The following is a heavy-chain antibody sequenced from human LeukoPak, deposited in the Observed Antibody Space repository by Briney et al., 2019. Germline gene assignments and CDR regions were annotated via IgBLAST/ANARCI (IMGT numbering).Heavy chain of an antibody. CDR1: GYTFTCYY. V-gene: IGHV1-2*02. CDR3: ARAKESSGWYNDWFDP. CDR2: INPNSGGT. D-gene: IGHD6-19*01. J-gene: IGHJ5*02. Sequence: ASVTVSFKASGYTFTCYYMHWVRQAPGQGLEWMGWINPNSGGTNYAQKFQGRVTMTRDTSISTAYMELSRLRSDDTAVYYCARAKESSGWYNDWFDPWGQGTLVTVSS.